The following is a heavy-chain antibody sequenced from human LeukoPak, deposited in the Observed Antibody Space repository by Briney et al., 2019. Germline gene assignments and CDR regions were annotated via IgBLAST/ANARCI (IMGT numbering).Heavy chain of an antibody. Sequence: QSGGSLRLSCAASGFTFSSYWMSWVRQAPGKGLEWVANIKQDGSEKYYVDSVKGRFTISRDNAKNSLYLQMNSLRAEDTAVYYCARDHPRRGPAAIQLTDYWGQGTLVTVSS. CDR2: IKQDGSEK. V-gene: IGHV3-7*01. CDR3: ARDHPRRGPAAIQLTDY. D-gene: IGHD5-18*01. CDR1: GFTFSSYW. J-gene: IGHJ4*02.